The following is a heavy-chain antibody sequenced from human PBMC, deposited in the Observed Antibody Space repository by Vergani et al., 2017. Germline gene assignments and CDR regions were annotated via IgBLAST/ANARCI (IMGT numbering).Heavy chain of an antibody. Sequence: QVQLQESGPGLVKPSQTLSLTCTVSGGSISSGDFYWSWIRQPPGKGLEWIGYIYYSGGTYYNTSLKSRVTISVDTSKNQFSLKLSSVAATDTAVYYCARDPRDGYNYEGLGFDCWGQASLVTVSS. D-gene: IGHD5-24*01. CDR1: GGSISSGDFY. V-gene: IGHV4-30-4*08. J-gene: IGHJ4*02. CDR3: ARDPRDGYNYEGLGFDC. CDR2: IYYSGGT.